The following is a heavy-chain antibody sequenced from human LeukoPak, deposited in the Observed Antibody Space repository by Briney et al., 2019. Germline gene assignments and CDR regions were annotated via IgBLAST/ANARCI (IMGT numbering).Heavy chain of an antibody. V-gene: IGHV4-4*07. CDR1: GGSISSYY. J-gene: IGHJ6*04. D-gene: IGHD3-10*02. CDR2: IYTSGST. CDR3: ARDLIFGDSATV. Sequence: PSETLSLTCTVSGGSISSYYWSWIRQPPGKGLEWIGHIYTSGSTNYNPSLKSRVTMSVDTSKNQFSLKLSSVTAADTAIYYCARDLIFGDSATVWGKGTAVTVSS.